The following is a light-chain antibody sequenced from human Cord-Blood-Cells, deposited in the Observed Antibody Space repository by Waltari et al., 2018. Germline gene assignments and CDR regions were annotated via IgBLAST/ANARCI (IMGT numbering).Light chain of an antibody. J-gene: IGLJ2*01. CDR2: DVS. Sequence: QSALTQPRSVSGSPGQSVTISCTGTSSDVGGYNYVSLYQQHPGKAPKLMIYDVSKRPSGVPDRFSGSKSGNTASRTISGLQAEDEADYYCCSYAGSYTVVFGGGTKLTVL. CDR1: SSDVGGYNY. V-gene: IGLV2-11*01. CDR3: CSYAGSYTVV.